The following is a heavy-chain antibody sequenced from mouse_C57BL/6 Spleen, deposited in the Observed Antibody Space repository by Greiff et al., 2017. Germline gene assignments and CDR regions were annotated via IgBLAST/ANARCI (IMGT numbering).Heavy chain of an antibody. CDR2: IDPSDSYT. J-gene: IGHJ2*01. Sequence: QVQLQQPGAELVRPGTSVKLSCKASGYTFTSYWMHWVKQRPGQGLEWIGVIDPSDSYTNYNPKFKGKATLTVDTSSSTADMQLSSLTSEDSAVYYCARGGVYDGDDVYFDYWGQGTTRTVSS. V-gene: IGHV1-59*01. CDR1: GYTFTSYW. CDR3: ARGGVYDGDDVYFDY. D-gene: IGHD2-3*01.